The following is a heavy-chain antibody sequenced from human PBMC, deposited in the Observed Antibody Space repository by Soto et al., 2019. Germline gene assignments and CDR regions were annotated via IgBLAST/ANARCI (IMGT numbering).Heavy chain of an antibody. CDR3: ASSPTEVGGTTYYFDY. Sequence: GGSLRLSCAASGFTFSRYAMSWVRQAPGKGLEWVSSISTSDHTTYYADSVEGRFTISTDNSKNTLYVQMNGLRVEDTAVYYCASSPTEVGGTTYYFDYWGPGSMVTVYS. V-gene: IGHV3-23*01. D-gene: IGHD6-19*01. J-gene: IGHJ4*02. CDR2: ISTSDHTT. CDR1: GFTFSRYA.